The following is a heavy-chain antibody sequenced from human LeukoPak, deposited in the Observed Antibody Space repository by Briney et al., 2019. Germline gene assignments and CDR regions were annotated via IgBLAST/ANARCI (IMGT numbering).Heavy chain of an antibody. CDR2: ISGSGGST. Sequence: GGSLRLSCAASGFTFSSYVMSWVRQAPGKGLEWVSAISGSGGSTYYADSVKGRFTISRDNFKNTLYLQINSLRADDTAVYYCARDQNSLGYCSGGSCYQGYWGQGTLVTVSS. V-gene: IGHV3-23*01. CDR1: GFTFSSYV. CDR3: ARDQNSLGYCSGGSCYQGY. D-gene: IGHD2-15*01. J-gene: IGHJ4*02.